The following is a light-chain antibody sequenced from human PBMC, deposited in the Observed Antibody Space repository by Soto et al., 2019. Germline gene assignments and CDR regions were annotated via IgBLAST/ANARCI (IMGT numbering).Light chain of an antibody. J-gene: IGKJ2*01. V-gene: IGKV3-20*01. CDR1: QSVSSSY. CDR3: QQYGSSPPYT. CDR2: GAS. Sequence: EIVLTQSPGTLSLSPGERATLSCRASQSVSSSYLAWYQQKPGQAPRLLIYGASSTATGIPDRFSGGGSGTDLTLTISRLEPEDYAVYYCQQYGSSPPYTFGQGTKLEIK.